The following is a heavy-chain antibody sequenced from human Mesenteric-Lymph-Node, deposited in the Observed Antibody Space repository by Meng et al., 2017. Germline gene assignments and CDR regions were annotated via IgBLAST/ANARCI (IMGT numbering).Heavy chain of an antibody. CDR1: GGSFSGYY. Sequence: VQLEEWGAGLLKPSETLSLTCAVYGGSFSGYYWSWIRQPPGKGLEWIGEINHSGSTNYNPSLKSRVTISVDKSKNQFSLRLSSVTAADTAVYYCARDARPNWFDPWGQGTLVTVSS. CDR3: ARDARPNWFDP. V-gene: IGHV4-34*01. CDR2: INHSGST. D-gene: IGHD2-8*01. J-gene: IGHJ5*02.